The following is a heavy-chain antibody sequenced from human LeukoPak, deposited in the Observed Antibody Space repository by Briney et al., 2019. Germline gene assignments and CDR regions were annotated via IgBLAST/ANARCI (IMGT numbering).Heavy chain of an antibody. Sequence: KPSETLSLTCTVSGGSISSSDYYWGWIRQPPGKGLEWIGSIYYSGSTYHNPSLKSRVTISVDMSKNQFSLKLSSVTAADTAVYYCARHFPIAVAGTSVDNWFDPWGQGTLVTVSS. V-gene: IGHV4-39*01. CDR2: IYYSGST. D-gene: IGHD6-19*01. J-gene: IGHJ5*02. CDR3: ARHFPIAVAGTSVDNWFDP. CDR1: GGSISSSDYY.